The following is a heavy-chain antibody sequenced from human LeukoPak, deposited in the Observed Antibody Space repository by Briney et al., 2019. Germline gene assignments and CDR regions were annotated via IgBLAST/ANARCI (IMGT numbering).Heavy chain of an antibody. Sequence: GASVNVSCKSSGYIFTRYYMHSVRQAPGQGLACMGWINPNSGGTNYAQKFQGRVTMGRDTSISTAYMELSRLRSDDTAVYYCARGANRGGYDWFDYYYGMDVWGQGTTVTVSS. CDR1: GYIFTRYY. CDR3: ARGANRGGYDWFDYYYGMDV. CDR2: INPNSGGT. V-gene: IGHV1-2*02. J-gene: IGHJ6*02. D-gene: IGHD5-12*01.